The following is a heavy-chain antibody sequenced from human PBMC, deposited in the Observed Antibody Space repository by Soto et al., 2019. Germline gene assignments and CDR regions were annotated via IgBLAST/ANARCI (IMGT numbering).Heavy chain of an antibody. CDR2: ISWDGGST. V-gene: IGHV3-43*01. Sequence: GGSLRLSCAASGFTFDDYTMHWVRQAPGKGLEWVSLISWDGGSTYYADSVKGRFTISRDNSKNSLYLQMNSLRTEDTALYYCAKGPEVTMIVVGPEYFQHWGQGTLVTVSS. CDR1: GFTFDDYT. CDR3: AKGPEVTMIVVGPEYFQH. D-gene: IGHD3-22*01. J-gene: IGHJ1*01.